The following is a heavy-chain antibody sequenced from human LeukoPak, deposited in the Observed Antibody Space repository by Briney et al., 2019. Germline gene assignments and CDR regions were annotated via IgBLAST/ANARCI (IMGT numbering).Heavy chain of an antibody. CDR3: AKATPGSGWTY. Sequence: GGSLRLSCAASGFTVSSNYMSWVRQAPGKGLEWVSVIYSGGSTYYADSVKGRFTISRDNSKNTLYLQMNSLRAEDTAVYYCAKATPGSGWTYWGQGTLVTVSS. V-gene: IGHV3-66*01. J-gene: IGHJ4*02. D-gene: IGHD6-19*01. CDR1: GFTVSSNY. CDR2: IYSGGST.